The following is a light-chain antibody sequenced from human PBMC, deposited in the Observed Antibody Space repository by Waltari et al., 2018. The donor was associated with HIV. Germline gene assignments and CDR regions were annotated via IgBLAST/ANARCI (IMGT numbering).Light chain of an antibody. CDR3: SSYTTTNTFVV. CDR1: SSDVGGYDY. CDR2: DVS. J-gene: IGLJ2*01. Sequence: QSALTQPASVSGSPGQSITISCTGTSSDVGGYDYVSWYQQDPGKAPKVIIYDVSKRPSGVSNRFSGSKSGNTASLTISRLQTGDEGEYFCSSYTTTNTFVVFGGGTKVTVL. V-gene: IGLV2-14*01.